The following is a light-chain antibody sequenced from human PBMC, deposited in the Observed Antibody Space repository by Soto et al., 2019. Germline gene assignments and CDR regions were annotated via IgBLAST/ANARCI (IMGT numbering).Light chain of an antibody. V-gene: IGLV2-14*01. Sequence: QSALTQPASVSGSPGQSITISCTGTSSDVGGYNYVSWYQQHPGKAPKLMIYEVTNRPSGVSNRFSGSKSGNTASLTISGLQTEDEADYHCSSYTSSITPVFGGGTKVTVL. J-gene: IGLJ2*01. CDR2: EVT. CDR1: SSDVGGYNY. CDR3: SSYTSSITPV.